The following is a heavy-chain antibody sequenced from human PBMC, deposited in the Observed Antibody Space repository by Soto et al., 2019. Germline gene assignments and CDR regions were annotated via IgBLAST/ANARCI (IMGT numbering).Heavy chain of an antibody. V-gene: IGHV4-39*07. CDR1: GDSISNSRFY. Sequence: SETLSLTCSVSGDSISNSRFYWAWIRQPPGEGLEWIGSIYHTGSTNYNPSLKSRVTISVDTSKNQFSLKLSSVTAADTAVYYCARGIAAAGSNWFDPWGQGTLVTVSS. D-gene: IGHD6-13*01. CDR3: ARGIAAAGSNWFDP. CDR2: IYHTGST. J-gene: IGHJ5*02.